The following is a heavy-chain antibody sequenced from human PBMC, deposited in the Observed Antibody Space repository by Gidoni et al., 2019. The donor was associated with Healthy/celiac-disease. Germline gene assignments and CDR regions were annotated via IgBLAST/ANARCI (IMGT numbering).Heavy chain of an antibody. Sequence: EVQLLESGGGLVQPGGSLRLSCAASGFTFSSYAMSWVRQAPGKGLEWVSAISGSGGSTYYADSVKGRFTISRDNAKNTLYLQMNSLRAEDTAVYYCAKAWNDYVWGSDPYYFDYWGQGTLVTVSS. D-gene: IGHD3-16*01. V-gene: IGHV3-23*01. CDR2: ISGSGGST. J-gene: IGHJ4*02. CDR3: AKAWNDYVWGSDPYYFDY. CDR1: GFTFSSYA.